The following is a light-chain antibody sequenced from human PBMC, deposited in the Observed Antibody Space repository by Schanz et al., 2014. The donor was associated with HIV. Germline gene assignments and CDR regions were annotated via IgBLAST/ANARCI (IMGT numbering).Light chain of an antibody. J-gene: IGLJ2*01. CDR1: SGHSSYA. CDR2: LNSDGSH. CDR3: QTWDTGPHVL. V-gene: IGLV4-69*01. Sequence: QLVLTQSPSASASLGASVKLTCTLSSGHSSYAIAWHQQQPEKGPRYLMKLNSDGSHSKGDGIPDRFSGSSSGAERYLTISSLQSEDEADYYCQTWDTGPHVLFGGGTKLTVL.